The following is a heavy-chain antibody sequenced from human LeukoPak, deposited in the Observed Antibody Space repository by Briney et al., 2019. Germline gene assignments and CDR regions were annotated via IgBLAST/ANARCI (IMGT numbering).Heavy chain of an antibody. CDR2: ISSSSSYI. Sequence: PGGSLRLSCAASGFTFSSYTMNWVRQAPGKGLEWVSSISSSSSYIYYADSVKGRFTISRDNAKNSLYLQMNSLRAEDTAVYYCARNKYQQLKSAFDIWGQGTMVTVSS. CDR1: GFTFSSYT. D-gene: IGHD2-2*01. CDR3: ARNKYQQLKSAFDI. V-gene: IGHV3-21*01. J-gene: IGHJ3*02.